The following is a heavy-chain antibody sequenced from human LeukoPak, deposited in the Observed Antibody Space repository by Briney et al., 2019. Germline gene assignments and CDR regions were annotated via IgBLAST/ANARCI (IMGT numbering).Heavy chain of an antibody. CDR2: MNPNSGNT. CDR3: ARGIAAAEPYFDY. J-gene: IGHJ4*02. V-gene: IGHV1-8*03. D-gene: IGHD6-13*01. Sequence: ASVKVSCKASGYTFTSYGISWVRQATGQGLEWMGWMNPNSGNTGYAQKFQGRVTITRNTSISTAYMELSSLRSEDTAVYYCARGIAAAEPYFDYWGQGTLVTVSS. CDR1: GYTFTSYG.